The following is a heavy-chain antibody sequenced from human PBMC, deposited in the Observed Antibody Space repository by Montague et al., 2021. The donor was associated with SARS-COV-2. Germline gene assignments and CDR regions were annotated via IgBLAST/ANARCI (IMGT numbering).Heavy chain of an antibody. J-gene: IGHJ4*02. V-gene: IGHV4-39*07. Sequence: SETLSLTCTVSGGSISSSSYYWGWIRQPPGKGLEWIGSIYYSGXTXYXXXXKXRVTISVDTSKNQFSLKLSSVTAPDTAVYYCAREGGWLSRGSYYFDYWGQGTLVTVSS. CDR3: AREGGWLSRGSYYFDY. D-gene: IGHD3-22*01. CDR1: GGSISSSSYY. CDR2: IYYSGXT.